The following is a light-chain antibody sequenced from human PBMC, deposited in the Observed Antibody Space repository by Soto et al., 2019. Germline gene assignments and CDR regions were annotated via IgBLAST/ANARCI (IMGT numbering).Light chain of an antibody. J-gene: IGKJ5*01. CDR2: KAS. CDR3: QQYYSTPSIT. CDR1: QTIGTW. V-gene: IGKV1-5*03. Sequence: DIQMTQSPSTLSASVGDTVTITCRASQTIGTWLAWYQQKPAKAPKLLIYKASTLESGVPSRFSGSGSGTDFTLTISSLQAEDVAVYYCQQYYSTPSITFGQGTRLEI.